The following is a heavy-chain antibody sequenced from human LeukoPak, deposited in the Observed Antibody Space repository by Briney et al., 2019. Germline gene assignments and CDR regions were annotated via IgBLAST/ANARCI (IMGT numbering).Heavy chain of an antibody. J-gene: IGHJ5*02. CDR2: IYTRGST. D-gene: IGHD2-15*01. CDR3: ARDPGIGYCSGGSCYSSLNNWFDP. V-gene: IGHV4-4*07. Sequence: SETLSLTCTVSGGAISSYYWSWIRQPAGKGLEWIGRIYTRGSTNYNPSLKSRVTMSVDTSKNQFSLKLSSVTAADTAVYYCARDPGIGYCSGGSCYSSLNNWFDPWGQGTLVTVSS. CDR1: GGAISSYY.